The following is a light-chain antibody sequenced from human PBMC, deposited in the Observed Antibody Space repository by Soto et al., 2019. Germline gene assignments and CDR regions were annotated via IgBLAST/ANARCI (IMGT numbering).Light chain of an antibody. Sequence: DIVLTQTRLSSPVTLGQPASISCRSSQSLVHIDGNTYFNWLQQRPGQPPRLLIYKISNRFPGVPDRFSGSGAGKDFTLKISRVEAEDVGVYYCMQATQSYTFGQETRLEIK. CDR2: KIS. CDR3: MQATQSYT. J-gene: IGKJ2*01. V-gene: IGKV2-24*01. CDR1: QSLVHIDGNTY.